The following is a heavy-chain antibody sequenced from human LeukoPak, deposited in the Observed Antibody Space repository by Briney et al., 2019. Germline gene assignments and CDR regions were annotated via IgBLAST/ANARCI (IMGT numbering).Heavy chain of an antibody. D-gene: IGHD3-10*01. V-gene: IGHV3-11*04. CDR2: ISSSGSTI. Sequence: GGSLRLSCAASGFTFSDYYMSWIRQAPGKGLEWVSYISSSGSTIYYADSVKGRFTISRDNAKNSLYLQMNSLRAEDTAVYYCAKMGGSGSYYTYEYYFDYWGQGTLVTVSS. CDR1: GFTFSDYY. CDR3: AKMGGSGSYYTYEYYFDY. J-gene: IGHJ4*02.